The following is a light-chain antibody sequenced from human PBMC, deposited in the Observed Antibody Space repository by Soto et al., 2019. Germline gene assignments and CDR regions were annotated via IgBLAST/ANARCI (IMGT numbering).Light chain of an antibody. CDR2: KAS. CDR3: QKYNTFPLT. CDR1: QIIGNW. Sequence: DTQMTPSPSTLSASVVYRVTITCLASQIIGNWLAWYQQKPGKAPKLLIYKASSLESGVPSRFSGSGSGTEFTLSISSLQPDDFASYYCQKYNTFPLTFGGGNKGDIK. V-gene: IGKV1-5*03. J-gene: IGKJ4*01.